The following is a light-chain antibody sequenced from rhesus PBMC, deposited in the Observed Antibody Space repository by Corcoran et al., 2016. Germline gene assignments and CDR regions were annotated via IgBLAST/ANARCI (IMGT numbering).Light chain of an antibody. CDR2: GAV. J-gene: IGKJ1*01. CDR3: QQFSYWPRT. V-gene: IGKV3-42*01. CDR1: QSVSSS. Sequence: EIVLAQSPAILSLSPGERATLSRRASQSVSSSLAWYQQKPGQAPRLLSYGAVNRATGIADRFSGSGSGTVFTLTIRSLEPEDVVVYYCQQFSYWPRTFGQRTKVEIK.